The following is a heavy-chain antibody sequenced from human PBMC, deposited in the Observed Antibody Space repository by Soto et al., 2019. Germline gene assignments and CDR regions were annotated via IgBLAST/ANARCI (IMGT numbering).Heavy chain of an antibody. D-gene: IGHD5-18*01. CDR1: GFTFSSYG. J-gene: IGHJ6*02. Sequence: QVQLVESGGGVVQPGRSLRLSCAASGFTFSSYGMHWVRQAPGKGLEWVAVISYDGSNKYYADSVKGRFTISRDNSKNALYLQMNSLRAEDTAVYYCAKDNGYSHTRGTAVWGQGTTVTVSS. V-gene: IGHV3-30*18. CDR3: AKDNGYSHTRGTAV. CDR2: ISYDGSNK.